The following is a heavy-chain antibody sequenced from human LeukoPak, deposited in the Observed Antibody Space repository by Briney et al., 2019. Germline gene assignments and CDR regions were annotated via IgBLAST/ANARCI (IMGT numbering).Heavy chain of an antibody. CDR3: ARGITDNSGYYYFDY. CDR1: GYTFTSYG. J-gene: IGHJ4*02. CDR2: ISAYNGNT. V-gene: IGHV1-18*01. D-gene: IGHD5-12*01. Sequence: ASVKVSCKASGYTFTSYGISWVRQAPGQGLEWMGWISAYNGNTNYAQKLQGRVTMTTDTSTSTAYMELRSLRSDDTAVYYCARGITDNSGYYYFDYWGQGTLVIVSS.